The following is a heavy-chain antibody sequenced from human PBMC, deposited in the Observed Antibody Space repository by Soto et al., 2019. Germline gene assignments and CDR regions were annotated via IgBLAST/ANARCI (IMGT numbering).Heavy chain of an antibody. CDR3: AKGVTSSGPRGYSSSWYGWFDP. V-gene: IGHV3-23*01. J-gene: IGHJ5*02. D-gene: IGHD6-13*01. CDR1: GFTFTSHV. CDR2: ASARNTNT. Sequence: EVQLLESGGGLVQPGGSLRLSCATSGFTFTSHVISWVRQAPGKGLEWVSAASARNTNTYYADSVRGRFTISRDNSKSTVYLQLDRLRVEDTAVYHCAKGVTSSGPRGYSSSWYGWFDPWGQGTLVVVSS.